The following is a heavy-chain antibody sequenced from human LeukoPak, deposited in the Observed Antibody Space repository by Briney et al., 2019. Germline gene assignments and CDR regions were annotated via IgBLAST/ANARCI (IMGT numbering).Heavy chain of an antibody. CDR2: INHSGST. V-gene: IGHV4-34*01. D-gene: IGHD2-15*01. J-gene: IGHJ2*01. Sequence: SETLSLTCAVYGGSFSGYYWSWIRQPPGKGLEWIGEINHSGSTNYNPSLKSRVTISVDTSKNQFSLKLSSVTAADTAVYYCARHGHPGYCSGGSRYIHWYFDLRGRGTLVTVSS. CDR3: ARHGHPGYCSGGSRYIHWYFDL. CDR1: GGSFSGYY.